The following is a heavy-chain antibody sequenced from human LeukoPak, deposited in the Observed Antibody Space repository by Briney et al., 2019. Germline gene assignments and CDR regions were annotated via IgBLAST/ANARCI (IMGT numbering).Heavy chain of an antibody. J-gene: IGHJ3*02. V-gene: IGHV1-46*01. Sequence: GASVKVSCKASGYIFTSYYIHWVRQAPGQGLEWMGIINPSGGSTGYAQKFQGRVTMTRDTSTSTVYMELSSLRSEDTAVYYCARDPDCSGGSCLDDAFDIWGQGTMVTVSS. D-gene: IGHD2-15*01. CDR1: GYIFTSYY. CDR2: INPSGGST. CDR3: ARDPDCSGGSCLDDAFDI.